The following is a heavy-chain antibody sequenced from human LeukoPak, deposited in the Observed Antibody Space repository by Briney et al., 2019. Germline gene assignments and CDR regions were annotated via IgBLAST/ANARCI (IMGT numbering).Heavy chain of an antibody. D-gene: IGHD3-3*01. CDR3: ARVVTYYDFWSGKYNWFDP. Sequence: PSETLSLTCTVSGGSISSHYWSWIRQPPGRGLEWIGYIYYSGSTNYNPSLKSRVTISVDTSKNQFSLKLSSVTAADTAVYYCARVVTYYDFWSGKYNWFDPWGQGTLVTVSS. V-gene: IGHV4-59*11. CDR2: IYYSGST. J-gene: IGHJ5*02. CDR1: GGSISSHY.